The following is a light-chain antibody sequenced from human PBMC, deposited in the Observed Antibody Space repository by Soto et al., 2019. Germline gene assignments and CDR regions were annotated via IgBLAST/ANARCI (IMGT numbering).Light chain of an antibody. CDR1: QDISKY. CDR3: QHCHNLPLT. J-gene: IGKJ4*01. CDR2: DAS. Sequence: DIQMTQSPSSLSASVGDRVTITCQASQDISKYLNWYQQKPGKAPKLLIYDASNLETGVPSRFSGSGSETDFTFTISSLQPEDIATYYCQHCHNLPLTFGGGTKVEIK. V-gene: IGKV1-33*01.